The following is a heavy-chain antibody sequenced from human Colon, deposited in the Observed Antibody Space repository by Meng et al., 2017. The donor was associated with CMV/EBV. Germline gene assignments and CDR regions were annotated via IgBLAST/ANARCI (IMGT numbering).Heavy chain of an antibody. Sequence: FTSYDINWVRQADGQGLESMGWMNPDSGKTGYVQKFQGRVTMTRDTSISTAYMELSSLRYEDTGVYYCTRGRQIPPGYCTSATCPDYWGQGTLVTVSS. J-gene: IGHJ4*02. CDR1: FTSYD. CDR2: MNPDSGKT. CDR3: TRGRQIPPGYCTSATCPDY. V-gene: IGHV1-8*01. D-gene: IGHD2-2*01.